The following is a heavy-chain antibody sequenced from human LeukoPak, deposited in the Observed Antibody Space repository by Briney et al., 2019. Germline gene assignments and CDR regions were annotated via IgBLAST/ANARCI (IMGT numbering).Heavy chain of an antibody. J-gene: IGHJ4*02. CDR1: GFTVSSNY. D-gene: IGHD3-3*01. Sequence: GGSLRLSCAASGFTVSSNYMSWVRQAPGKGLEWVSVIYSGGSTYYADSVKGGFTISRDNSKNTLYLQMNSPRAEDTAVYYCARDGDYDLDYWGQGTLVTVSS. CDR2: IYSGGST. V-gene: IGHV3-66*01. CDR3: ARDGDYDLDY.